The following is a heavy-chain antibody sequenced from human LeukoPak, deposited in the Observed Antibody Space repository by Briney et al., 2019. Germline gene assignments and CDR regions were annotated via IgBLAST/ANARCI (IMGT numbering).Heavy chain of an antibody. CDR3: ARLRDYYGSGSYY. J-gene: IGHJ4*02. V-gene: IGHV4-39*01. Sequence: SETLSLTCTVSGVSISSSSYYWGWIRQPPGKGLEWIGSIYYSGSTYYNPSLKSRVTISVDTSKNQFSLKLSSVTAADTAVYYCARLRDYYGSGSYYWGQGTLVTVSS. CDR1: GVSISSSSYY. D-gene: IGHD3-10*01. CDR2: IYYSGST.